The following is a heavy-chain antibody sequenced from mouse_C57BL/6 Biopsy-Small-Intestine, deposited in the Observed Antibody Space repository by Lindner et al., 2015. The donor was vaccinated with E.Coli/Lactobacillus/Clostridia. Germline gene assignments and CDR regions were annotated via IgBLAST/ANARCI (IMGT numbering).Heavy chain of an antibody. V-gene: IGHV1-82*01. CDR1: GYAFSSSW. Sequence: VQLQESGPELVKPGASVKISCKASGYAFSSSWMNWVKQRPGKGLEWIGRIYPGDGDTNYNGKFKGKATLTADKSSSTAYMQLSSLTSEDSAVYFCASMMVTPAWFAYWGQGTLVTVSA. D-gene: IGHD2-3*01. CDR3: ASMMVTPAWFAY. CDR2: IYPGDGDT. J-gene: IGHJ3*01.